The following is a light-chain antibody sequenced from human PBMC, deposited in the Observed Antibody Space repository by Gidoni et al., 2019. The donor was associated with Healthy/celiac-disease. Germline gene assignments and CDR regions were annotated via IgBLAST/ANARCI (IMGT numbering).Light chain of an antibody. CDR2: DAS. J-gene: IGKJ4*01. CDR1: QSVSSY. V-gene: IGKV3-11*01. CDR3: QQRSNWLLT. Sequence: EIVLTQSPATLSLSPGERATLSCRASQSVSSYLAWYQQKPGQAPRLLIYDASNRATGLPARFRGSGSGTYFALTLSCLEPEDFAVYYCQQRSNWLLTFGGGTKVEIK.